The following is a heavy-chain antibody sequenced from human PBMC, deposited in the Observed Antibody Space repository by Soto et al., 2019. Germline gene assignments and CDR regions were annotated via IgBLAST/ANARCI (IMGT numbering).Heavy chain of an antibody. D-gene: IGHD2-21*01. J-gene: IGHJ6*02. CDR1: GFTVSSNY. CDR2: IYSGGST. Sequence: GGSLRLSCATSGFTVSSNYMSWVRQAPGKGLEWVSVIYSGGSTYYADSVKGRFTISRHNSKNTLYLQMNSLRAEDTAVYYCAVGDGGGYYHYVIDVCAQGSTVIVSS. V-gene: IGHV3-53*04. CDR3: AVGDGGGYYHYVIDV.